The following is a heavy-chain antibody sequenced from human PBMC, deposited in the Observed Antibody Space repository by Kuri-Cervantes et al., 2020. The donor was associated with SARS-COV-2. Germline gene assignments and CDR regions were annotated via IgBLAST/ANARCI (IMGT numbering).Heavy chain of an antibody. D-gene: IGHD3-22*01. CDR3: ARGHRSLTTIVVVITGWLTWFDP. CDR1: GESFSGYY. V-gene: IGHV4-34*01. CDR2: INHSGST. Sequence: SETLSLTCAVYGESFSGYYWTWIRQSPGKGLEWIGEINHSGSTNYNPSLKSRVTISVDTSKNQLSLKMSSATAADTAVYYCARGHRSLTTIVVVITGWLTWFDPWGQGTLVTVSS. J-gene: IGHJ5*02.